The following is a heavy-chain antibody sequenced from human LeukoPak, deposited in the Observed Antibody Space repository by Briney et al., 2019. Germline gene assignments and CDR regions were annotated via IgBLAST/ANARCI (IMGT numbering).Heavy chain of an antibody. CDR2: LFLGYSET. J-gene: IGHJ4*02. Sequence: GGSLRLSCVASGFTISGLPMIWSRQPPPKGLKWFSFLFLGYSETHYADSVRGRFTISRDDSSNTLSLEMNSLRADDTGTYYCVKDFCRGGNCPFPFFDSWGQGTVVTVSS. V-gene: IGHV3-23*03. CDR3: VKDFCRGGNCPFPFFDS. CDR1: GFTISGLP. D-gene: IGHD4-23*01.